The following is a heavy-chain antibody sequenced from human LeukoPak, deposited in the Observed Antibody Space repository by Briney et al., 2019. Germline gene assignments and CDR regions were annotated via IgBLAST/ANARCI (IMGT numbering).Heavy chain of an antibody. J-gene: IGHJ4*02. CDR1: GGSISSYY. Sequence: PSETLSLTCTVSGGSISSYYWSWVRQPAGKGLEWIGRIYASGNTNYNPSLKGRVTMTVDTSKNQFSLNLSSVTAADTAVYYCARGRGSSWYYFDSWGQETLVTVSS. CDR3: ARGRGSSWYYFDS. D-gene: IGHD6-13*01. V-gene: IGHV4-4*07. CDR2: IYASGNT.